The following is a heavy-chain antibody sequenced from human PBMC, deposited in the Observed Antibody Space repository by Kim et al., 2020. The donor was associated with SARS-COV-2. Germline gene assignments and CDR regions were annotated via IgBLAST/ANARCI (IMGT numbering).Heavy chain of an antibody. CDR3: AGELTPRDAFDI. V-gene: IGHV3-33*01. J-gene: IGHJ3*02. Sequence: CYADPVKGRFTIGRDNAKDTLYLQMNRLRAEDTAVYYCAGELTPRDAFDIWGQGTMVTVSS. D-gene: IGHD3-16*01.